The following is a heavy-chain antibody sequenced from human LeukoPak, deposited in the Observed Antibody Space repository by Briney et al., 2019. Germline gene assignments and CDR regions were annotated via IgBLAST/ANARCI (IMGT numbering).Heavy chain of an antibody. CDR2: IYYSGST. V-gene: IGHV4-39*07. J-gene: IGHJ5*02. CDR1: GGSISSSSYY. D-gene: IGHD1-26*01. CDR3: ARALGGSYQGWFDP. Sequence: PSETLSLTCTVSGGSISSSSYYWGWIRQPPGKGREWIGSIYYSGSTYYNPSLKSRVTISVDTSKNQFSLKLSSVTAADTAVYCCARALGGSYQGWFDPWGQGTLVTVSS.